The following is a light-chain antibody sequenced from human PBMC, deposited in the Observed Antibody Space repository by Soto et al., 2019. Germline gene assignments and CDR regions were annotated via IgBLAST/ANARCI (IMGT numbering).Light chain of an antibody. CDR1: SSDVGAYNY. Sequence: QSVLTQPPSASGSPGQSVTISCTGTSSDVGAYNYVSWYQQHPGKAPKLMIYEVSKRPSGVPDRFSGSKSGNTASLTVSGLQAEDEADYYCCSYASSSSYVFGTGTKVTVL. CDR2: EVS. V-gene: IGLV2-8*01. J-gene: IGLJ1*01. CDR3: CSYASSSSYV.